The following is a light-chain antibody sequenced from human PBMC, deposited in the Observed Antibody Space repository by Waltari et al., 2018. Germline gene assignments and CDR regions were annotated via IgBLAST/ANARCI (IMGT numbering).Light chain of an antibody. V-gene: IGLV1-44*01. J-gene: IGLJ2*01. Sequence: QSVLTQSPSASGTPGQRVTISCSGGRSNIGINVVNWYQQFPGTAPSLLIYSVNQRPSGVPDRFTGSKSGTSASLAISGLQSEDEADYYCAAWDGSLKGVVFGGGTKLTVL. CDR3: AAWDGSLKGVV. CDR2: SVN. CDR1: RSNIGINV.